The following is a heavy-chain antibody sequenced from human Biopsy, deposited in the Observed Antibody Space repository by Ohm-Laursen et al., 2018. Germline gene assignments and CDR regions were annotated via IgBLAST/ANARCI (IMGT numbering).Heavy chain of an antibody. V-gene: IGHV1-18*01. J-gene: IGHJ4*02. D-gene: IGHD1-26*01. CDR1: GYTFGNYG. CDR2: ISVYNGNT. CDR3: AGDVVGKSASLIDF. Sequence: ASVKVSCKASGYTFGNYGISWVRQAPGQGLERMGWISVYNGNTDYPHKFQGRVTLTTDTSESTAYMELRSLASDDTAIYYCAGDVVGKSASLIDFWGQGTSVTVSS.